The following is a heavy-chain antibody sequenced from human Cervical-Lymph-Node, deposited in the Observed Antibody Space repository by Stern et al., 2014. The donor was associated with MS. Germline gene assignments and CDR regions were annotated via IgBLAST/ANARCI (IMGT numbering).Heavy chain of an antibody. CDR2: VNPDSGTT. CDR3: ARGGRGAFDI. Sequence: VQLLESGAEEKKPGASVKVTCKTSGYRFTTYDFHWVRQAPGQGLEWMGWVNPDSGTTGYAPKFQGRVTLTTTTSLKTTSMELRSLRPDDTAVYYCARGGRGAFDIWGQGTMITVSS. V-gene: IGHV1-8*01. D-gene: IGHD1-14*01. J-gene: IGHJ3*02. CDR1: GYRFTTYD.